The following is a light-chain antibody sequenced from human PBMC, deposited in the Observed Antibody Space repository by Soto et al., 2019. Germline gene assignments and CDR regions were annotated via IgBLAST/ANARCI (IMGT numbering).Light chain of an antibody. J-gene: IGKJ1*01. CDR1: QSVSSSY. CDR2: GAS. V-gene: IGKV3-20*01. CDR3: QQYGSSPPWA. Sequence: EIVLTQSPGTLSLSPGERATLSCRGSQSVSSSYLAWYQQKPGQAPRLLIYGASSRATGIPDRFSRSGSGTDFTLTISRLETEDFAVYYCQQYGSSPPWAFGQGTKVDIK.